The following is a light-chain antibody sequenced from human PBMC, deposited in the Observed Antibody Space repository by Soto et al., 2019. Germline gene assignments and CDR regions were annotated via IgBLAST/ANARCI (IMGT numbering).Light chain of an antibody. CDR1: SSDIGSNS. CDR2: AND. V-gene: IGLV1-44*01. CDR3: ATWSDRLKGGV. J-gene: IGLJ3*02. Sequence: QAVVTQPPSASRTPGQRVTIPRSGSSSDIGSNSLNWYQQLPAAAPRLLIYANDHRPSGVPDRFSASKSGTSASLAINGVRSEDEAFYYCATWSDRLKGGVFGGGTKLTVL.